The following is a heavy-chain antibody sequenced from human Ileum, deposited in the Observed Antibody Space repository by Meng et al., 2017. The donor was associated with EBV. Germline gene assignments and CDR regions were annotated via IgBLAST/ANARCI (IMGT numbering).Heavy chain of an antibody. J-gene: IGHJ5*02. Sequence: EVHLVESGGGLVKPXGSLRLSCAASGFAFSNAWMSWVRQAPGKGLEWVARIKSATVGGTTDYAAPVKGRFTISRDDSKNMVFLQMNSLKTEDTAVYYCVSSWSDPWGQGTLGTVAS. CDR1: GFAFSNAW. CDR2: IKSATVGGTT. V-gene: IGHV3-15*01. CDR3: VSSWSDP.